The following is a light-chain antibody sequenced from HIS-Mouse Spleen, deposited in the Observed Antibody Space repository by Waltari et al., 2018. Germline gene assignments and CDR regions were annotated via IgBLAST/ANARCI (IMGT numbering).Light chain of an antibody. J-gene: IGLJ2*01. Sequence: SYELTQPSSVSVSPGQTARITCSGDVLAKKYARWFQQKPGQAPVLVIYKDSERPSGTPERFSGSSSGTTVTLTISGAQVEDEADYSCYSSADNSGVFGGGTKLTVL. V-gene: IGLV3-27*01. CDR1: VLAKKY. CDR3: YSSADNSGV. CDR2: KDS.